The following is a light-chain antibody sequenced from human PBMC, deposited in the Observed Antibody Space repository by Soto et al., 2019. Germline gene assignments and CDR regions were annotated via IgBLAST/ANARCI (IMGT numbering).Light chain of an antibody. CDR1: SSNIRSNT. V-gene: IGLV1-44*01. CDR2: SGN. Sequence: QSALTQPPSASGTPGQRVTISCSGSSSNIRSNTVNWYQHLPGTAPKLLIYSGNQRPSGVPDRFSGSKSGTSASLAISGLLSVDDFYYYCAAWDESYTRPVFG. CDR3: AAWDESYTRPV. J-gene: IGLJ2*01.